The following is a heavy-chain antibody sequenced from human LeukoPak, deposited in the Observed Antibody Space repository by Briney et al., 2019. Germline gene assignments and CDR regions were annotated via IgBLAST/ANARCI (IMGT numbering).Heavy chain of an antibody. Sequence: GGSLRLSCAASGFIFSNYAMNWVRQVPGKGLEWVSYISSSGGYTTYADSVKGRFTISRDNAKNSLYLQMNSLRAEDTAVYYCARSRASGSLNQYYFDYWGQGTLVTVSS. CDR1: GFIFSNYA. J-gene: IGHJ4*02. CDR3: ARSRASGSLNQYYFDY. CDR2: ISSSGGYT. D-gene: IGHD1-26*01. V-gene: IGHV3-21*05.